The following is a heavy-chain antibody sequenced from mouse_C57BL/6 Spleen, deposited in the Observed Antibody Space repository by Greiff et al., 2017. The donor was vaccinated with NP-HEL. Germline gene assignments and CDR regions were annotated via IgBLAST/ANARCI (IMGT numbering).Heavy chain of an antibody. CDR3: TSDYDGDY. Sequence: QVQLKESGAELVRPGASVTLSCKASGYTFTDYEMHWVKQTPVHGLEWIGAIDPETGGTAYNQKFKGKAILTADKSSSTAYMELRSLTSEDSAVYYCTSDYDGDYWGQGTTLTVSS. D-gene: IGHD2-4*01. J-gene: IGHJ2*01. CDR2: IDPETGGT. CDR1: GYTFTDYE. V-gene: IGHV1-15*01.